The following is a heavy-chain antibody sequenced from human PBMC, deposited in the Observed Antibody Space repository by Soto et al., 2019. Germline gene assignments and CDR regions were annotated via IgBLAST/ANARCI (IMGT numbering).Heavy chain of an antibody. CDR1: GFTFSSYG. J-gene: IGHJ6*02. CDR2: ISYDGSNK. Sequence: GGSLRLSCAASGFTFSSYGMHWVRQAPGKGLEWVAVISYDGSNKYYADSVKGRFTISRDNSKNTLYLQMNSLRAEDTAVYYCAQPPGRWEPYGMDVWGQGTTVTVS. V-gene: IGHV3-30*18. D-gene: IGHD1-26*01. CDR3: AQPPGRWEPYGMDV.